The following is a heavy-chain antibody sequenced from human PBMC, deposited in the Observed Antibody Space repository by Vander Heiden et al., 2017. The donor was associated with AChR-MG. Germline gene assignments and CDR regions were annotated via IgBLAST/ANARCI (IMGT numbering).Heavy chain of an antibody. D-gene: IGHD3-22*01. CDR3: ARGYYDYYDSSGPIGY. CDR1: GFTFSRYG. V-gene: IGHV3-30*03. Sequence: QVQLVESGGGVVQPGRSLRLSCAASGFTFSRYGMHWVRQAPGKGLEWVAVISYDGSNKYYADSVKGRFTISRDNSKNTLYLQMNSLRAEDTAVYYCARGYYDYYDSSGPIGYWGQGTLVTVSS. CDR2: ISYDGSNK. J-gene: IGHJ4*02.